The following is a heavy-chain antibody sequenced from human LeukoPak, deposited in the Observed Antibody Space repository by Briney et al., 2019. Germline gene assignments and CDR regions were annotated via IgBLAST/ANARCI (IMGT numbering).Heavy chain of an antibody. D-gene: IGHD6-25*01. V-gene: IGHV1-58*02. CDR3: AADGPSGYYYMDV. CDR1: GFTFTSSA. Sequence: TSVKVSCKXSGFTFTSSAMQWVRQARGQRLEGIGWIVVGSGNTNYAQKFQERVTITRDMSTSTAYMELSSLRSEDTAVYYCAADGPSGYYYMDVWGKGTTVTVSS. CDR2: IVVGSGNT. J-gene: IGHJ6*03.